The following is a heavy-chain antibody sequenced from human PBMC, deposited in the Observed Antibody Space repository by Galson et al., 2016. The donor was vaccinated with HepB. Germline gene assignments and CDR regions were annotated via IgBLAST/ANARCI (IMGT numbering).Heavy chain of an antibody. J-gene: IGHJ4*02. D-gene: IGHD5-24*01. CDR2: ISYDGKSE. Sequence: SLRLSCAASGFTFSTYGMHWVRQAPGKGLERVALISYDGKSESHADSVKGRVTISRDNSKNTLYLQMHSLRGEDTAVYYCAKGRWDFDSWGQGTLVTVSS. V-gene: IGHV3-30*18. CDR1: GFTFSTYG. CDR3: AKGRWDFDS.